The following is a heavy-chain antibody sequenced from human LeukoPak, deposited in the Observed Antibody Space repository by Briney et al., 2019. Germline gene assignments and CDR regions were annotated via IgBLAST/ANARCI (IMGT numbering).Heavy chain of an antibody. CDR1: GGSISSSSYY. J-gene: IGHJ4*02. CDR2: IYYSGST. CDR3: ARVGMDILTGYTYFDY. V-gene: IGHV4-39*07. D-gene: IGHD3-9*01. Sequence: SETLSLTCTVSGGSISSSSYYWGWIRQPPGKGLEWIGSIYYSGSTYYNPSLKSRVTISVDTSKNQFSLKLSSVTAADTAVYYCARVGMDILTGYTYFDYWGQGTLVTVSS.